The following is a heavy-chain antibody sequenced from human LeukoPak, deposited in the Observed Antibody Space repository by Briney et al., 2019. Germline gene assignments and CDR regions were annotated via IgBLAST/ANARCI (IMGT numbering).Heavy chain of an antibody. V-gene: IGHV4-59*01. D-gene: IGHD3-22*01. CDR3: ARGGGSGYDSHFDY. Sequence: SETLSLTCTVSGGSISSYYWSWIRQPPGKGLEWIGYIYYSGSTNYNPSLKSRVTISVDTSKNQLSLKLSSVTAADTAVYYCARGGGSGYDSHFDYWGQGTLVTVSS. CDR2: IYYSGST. CDR1: GGSISSYY. J-gene: IGHJ4*02.